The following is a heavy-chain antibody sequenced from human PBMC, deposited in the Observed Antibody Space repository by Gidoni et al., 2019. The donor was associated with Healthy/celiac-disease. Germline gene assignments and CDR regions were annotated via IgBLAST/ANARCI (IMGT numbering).Heavy chain of an antibody. CDR1: GGSISSGSYY. D-gene: IGHD6-6*01. CDR2: IYTSGST. CDR3: ARAYSSSDNFDY. V-gene: IGHV4-61*02. J-gene: IGHJ4*02. Sequence: QVQLQESGPGLVKPSQTLSLTCTVSGGSISSGSYYWTWIRQPAGKGLEWIGRIYTSGSTNYNPSLKSRVTISVDTSKNQFSLKLSSVTAADTAVYYCARAYSSSDNFDYWGQGTLVTVSS.